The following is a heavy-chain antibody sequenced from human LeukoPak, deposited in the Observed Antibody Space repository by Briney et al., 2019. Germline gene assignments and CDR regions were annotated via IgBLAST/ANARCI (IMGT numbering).Heavy chain of an antibody. J-gene: IGHJ4*02. V-gene: IGHV1-69*01. CDR2: IIPIFGTA. CDR3: ARDLSGSYAFDY. Sequence: ASVKVSCKASGGTFSSYAISWVRQAPGQGPEWMGGIIPIFGTANYAQKFQGRVTITADESTSTAYMELSSLRSEDTAVYYCARDLSGSYAFDYWGQGTLVTVSS. D-gene: IGHD5-18*01. CDR1: GGTFSSYA.